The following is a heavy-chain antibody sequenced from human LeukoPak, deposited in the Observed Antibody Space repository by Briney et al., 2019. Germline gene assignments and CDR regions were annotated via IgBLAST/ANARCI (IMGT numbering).Heavy chain of an antibody. CDR1: GYTFTSYY. Sequence: ASVKVSCKASGYTFTSYYMHWVRQAPGQGLEWTGIINPSGGTTSYAQKFQGRVTMTRDTSTSTVYMELSSLRSEDTAVYYCARGQYQRPFDYWGQGTLVTVSS. D-gene: IGHD2-2*01. V-gene: IGHV1-46*01. CDR2: INPSGGTT. CDR3: ARGQYQRPFDY. J-gene: IGHJ4*02.